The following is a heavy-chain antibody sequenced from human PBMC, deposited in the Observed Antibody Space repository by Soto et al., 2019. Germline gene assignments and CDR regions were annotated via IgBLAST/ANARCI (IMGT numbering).Heavy chain of an antibody. V-gene: IGHV4-59*01. CDR1: GGSISSYY. J-gene: IGHJ4*02. D-gene: IGHD3-10*01. CDR3: ARAPRGNYGYPSYFVY. CDR2: IYYSGST. Sequence: SETLSLTCTVSGGSISSYYWSWIRQPPGKGLEWIGYIYYSGSTNYNPSLKSRVTISVDTSKNQFSLMLSSVPAAGKAVYYCARAPRGNYGYPSYFVYWGQGTLVTVSS.